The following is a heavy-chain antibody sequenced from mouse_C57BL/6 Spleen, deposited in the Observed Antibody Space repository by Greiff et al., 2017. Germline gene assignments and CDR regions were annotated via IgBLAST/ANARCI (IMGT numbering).Heavy chain of an antibody. CDR2: IDPSDSYT. Sequence: VQLQQPGAELVKPGASVKLSCKASGYTFTSYWMPWVKQRPGQGLEWIGEIDPSDSYTNYNQKFKGKATLTVDTSSSTAYMQLSSLTSEDSAVYYCARPRGSSPNDYAMGGWGQGATVTVSS. V-gene: IGHV1-50*01. CDR1: GYTFTSYW. CDR3: ARPRGSSPNDYAMGG. J-gene: IGHJ4*01. D-gene: IGHD1-1*01.